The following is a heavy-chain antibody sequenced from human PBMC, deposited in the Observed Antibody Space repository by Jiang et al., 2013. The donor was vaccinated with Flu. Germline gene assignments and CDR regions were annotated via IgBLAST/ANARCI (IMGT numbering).Heavy chain of an antibody. D-gene: IGHD6-19*01. CDR1: GLTFNNYW. V-gene: IGHV3-7*01. J-gene: IGHJ4*02. CDR3: ARDRRPNQWLGIDY. CDR2: IKQDESET. Sequence: VQPGGPVKLSCAVSGLTFNNYWMTWLRQAPGKGLEWVATIKQDESETFYVDSVRGRFTISRDNAKSSLHLQMNSLRAEDTALYYCARDRRPNQWLGIDYWGPGTLVTVSS.